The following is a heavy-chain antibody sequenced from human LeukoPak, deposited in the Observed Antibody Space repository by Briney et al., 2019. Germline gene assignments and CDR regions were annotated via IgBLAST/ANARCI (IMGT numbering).Heavy chain of an antibody. CDR3: ARETIVVVVAATLNWFDP. CDR2: IHTSGST. D-gene: IGHD2-15*01. J-gene: IGHJ5*02. CDR1: GGSISSGSYY. Sequence: SETLSLTCTVSGGSISSGSYYWSWIRQPAGKGLEWVGRIHTSGSTNYNPSLKSRVTISVDTSKNQFSLKLSSVTAADTAVHYCARETIVVVVAATLNWFDPWGQGTLVTVSS. V-gene: IGHV4-61*02.